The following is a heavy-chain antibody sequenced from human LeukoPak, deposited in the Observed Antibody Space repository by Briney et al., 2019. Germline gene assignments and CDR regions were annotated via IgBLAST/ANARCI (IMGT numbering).Heavy chain of an antibody. Sequence: ASVKDSCKASGYTFTSYGISWVRQAPGQGLEWMGWISAYNGNTNYAQKLQGRVTMTTDTSTSTAYMELRSLRSDDTAVYYCARDHCSSTSCYAPREYYYYYGMDVWGKGTTVTVSS. CDR1: GYTFTSYG. V-gene: IGHV1-18*04. J-gene: IGHJ6*04. CDR3: ARDHCSSTSCYAPREYYYYYGMDV. CDR2: ISAYNGNT. D-gene: IGHD2-2*01.